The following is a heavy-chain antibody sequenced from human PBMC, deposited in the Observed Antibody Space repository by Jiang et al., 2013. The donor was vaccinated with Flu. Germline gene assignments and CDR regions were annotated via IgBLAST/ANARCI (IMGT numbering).Heavy chain of an antibody. D-gene: IGHD6-19*01. CDR2: IKQDGSEG. V-gene: IGHV3-7*01. J-gene: IGHJ4*02. CDR1: GFTFSSYW. CDR3: ARVKTVAFDY. Sequence: VRLSCAASGFTFSSYWMGWVRQAPGKGLEWVANIKQDGSEGYYVDSVKGRFTISRDNAKNSVSLQMNSLRAEDTAVYYCARVKTVAFDYWGQGTLVTVSS.